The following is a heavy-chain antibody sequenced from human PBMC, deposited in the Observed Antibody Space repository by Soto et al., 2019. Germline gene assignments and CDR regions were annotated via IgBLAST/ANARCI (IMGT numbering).Heavy chain of an antibody. D-gene: IGHD4-4*01. J-gene: IGHJ6*02. CDR3: VKLPVTTASYYYFGMDV. CDR2: ISGSGIST. CDR1: GFPFSTYP. Sequence: EVQLLESGGGLVQPGGSLRLSCAASGFPFSTYPMNWVRQVPGKGLEWVSGISGSGISTFYADSVKGRFTISRDNSKNTEYLQMNRLRAEDTALYYCVKLPVTTASYYYFGMDVWGQGTTVTVSS. V-gene: IGHV3-23*01.